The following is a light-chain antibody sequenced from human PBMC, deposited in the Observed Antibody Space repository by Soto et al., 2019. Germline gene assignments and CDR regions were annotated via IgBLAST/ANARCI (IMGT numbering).Light chain of an antibody. CDR1: SSDVGGYNY. V-gene: IGLV2-11*01. CDR2: DVS. Sequence: QSVLTQPRSVSGSPGQLVTISCTGTSSDVGGYNYVSWYQQHPGKAPKLMIYDVSKRPSGVPDRFSGSRSGNTASLTISGLQAEDEAHYYCSSYTSSSTPVLFGGGTQLTVL. CDR3: SSYTSSSTPVL. J-gene: IGLJ2*01.